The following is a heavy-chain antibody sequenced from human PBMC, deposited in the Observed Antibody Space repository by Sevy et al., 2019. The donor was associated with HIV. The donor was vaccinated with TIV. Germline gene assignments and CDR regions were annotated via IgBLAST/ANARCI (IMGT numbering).Heavy chain of an antibody. CDR3: ARYYYDSSGYYDYNGMDV. Sequence: ASVKVSYKASGYTFTSYDINWVRQATGQGLEWMGWMNSNSGNTGYAQKFQGRVTMTRNTSISTAYMELSSLRSEDTAVYYCARYYYDSSGYYDYNGMDVWGQGTTVTVSS. CDR1: GYTFTSYD. V-gene: IGHV1-8*01. CDR2: MNSNSGNT. D-gene: IGHD3-22*01. J-gene: IGHJ6*02.